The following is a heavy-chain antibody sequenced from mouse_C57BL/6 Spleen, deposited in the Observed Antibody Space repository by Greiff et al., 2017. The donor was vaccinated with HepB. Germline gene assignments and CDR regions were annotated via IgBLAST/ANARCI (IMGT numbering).Heavy chain of an antibody. Sequence: QVQLQQPGAELVKPGASVKVSCKASGYTFTSYWMHWVKQRPGQGLEWIGRIHPSDSDTNYNQKFKGKATLTVDKSSSTAYMQLSSLTSEDSAVYYCALGIYSSYFGYWGQGTTLTVSS. CDR2: IHPSDSDT. CDR1: GYTFTSYW. J-gene: IGHJ2*01. V-gene: IGHV1-74*01. D-gene: IGHD2-5*01. CDR3: ALGIYSSYFGY.